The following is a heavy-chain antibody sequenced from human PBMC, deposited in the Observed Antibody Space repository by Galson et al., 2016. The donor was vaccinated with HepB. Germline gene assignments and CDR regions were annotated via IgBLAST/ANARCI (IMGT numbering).Heavy chain of an antibody. CDR2: INHSGST. CDR1: GGSFSGNY. V-gene: IGHV4-34*01. J-gene: IGHJ6*02. Sequence: SETLSLTCAVYGGSFSGNYWRWIRQPPGKGLEWIGEINHSGSTNYNPALKSRVIISGDTSKNQFSLKLSSVTAADTAVYYCAKYCSITSCNYGMDVWGQGTTVTGSS. D-gene: IGHD2-2*01. CDR3: AKYCSITSCNYGMDV.